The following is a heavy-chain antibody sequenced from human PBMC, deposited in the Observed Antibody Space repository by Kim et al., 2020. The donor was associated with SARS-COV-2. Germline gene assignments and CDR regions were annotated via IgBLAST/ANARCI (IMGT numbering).Heavy chain of an antibody. CDR3: AKVLGYCSGGSCYTVDY. V-gene: IGHV3-30*02. J-gene: IGHJ4*02. D-gene: IGHD2-15*01. Sequence: GKGRFTISRDNSKNTLYLQMNSLRAEDTAVYYWAKVLGYCSGGSCYTVDYWGQGTLVTVSS.